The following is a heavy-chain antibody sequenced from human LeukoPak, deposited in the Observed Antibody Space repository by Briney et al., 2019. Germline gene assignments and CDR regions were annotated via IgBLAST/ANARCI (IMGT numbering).Heavy chain of an antibody. CDR3: ARHSEGGATRNFDY. J-gene: IGHJ4*02. D-gene: IGHD1-26*01. CDR1: GDSTSSSSYY. V-gene: IGHV4-39*01. Sequence: SETLSLTCTVSGDSTSSSSYYWGWIRQPPGKGLEWIGSIYYSGSTYYNPSLKSRVTISVDTSKNQFSLKLSSVTAADTAVYYCARHSEGGATRNFDYWGQGTLVTVSS. CDR2: IYYSGST.